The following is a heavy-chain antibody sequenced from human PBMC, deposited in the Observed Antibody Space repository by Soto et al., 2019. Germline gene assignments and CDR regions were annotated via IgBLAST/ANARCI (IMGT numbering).Heavy chain of an antibody. D-gene: IGHD6-6*01. J-gene: IGHJ4*02. Sequence: QVQLQESGPGLVKPSQTLSLTCTVSGDSISSDDYYWSWIRQPPGKGLQWIGYIYYSGSTSYTPSLKSRLTISRDTSKNQFSLRLSSLSAADTAVYYCARDRSNSPDYFDYWGQGTLVTVSS. V-gene: IGHV4-30-4*01. CDR3: ARDRSNSPDYFDY. CDR2: IYYSGST. CDR1: GDSISSDDYY.